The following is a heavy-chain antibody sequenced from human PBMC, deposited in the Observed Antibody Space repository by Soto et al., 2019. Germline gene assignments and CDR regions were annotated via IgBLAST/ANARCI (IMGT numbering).Heavy chain of an antibody. Sequence: GGSLRLSCAASGFTFSSYWMSWVRQAPGKGLEWVANIKQDGSEKYYVDSVKGRFTISRDNAKNSLYLQMNSLRAEDTAVYYCARPLTGLGKGAFDIWGQGTMVTVSS. V-gene: IGHV3-7*01. CDR1: GFTFSSYW. J-gene: IGHJ3*02. D-gene: IGHD7-27*01. CDR2: IKQDGSEK. CDR3: ARPLTGLGKGAFDI.